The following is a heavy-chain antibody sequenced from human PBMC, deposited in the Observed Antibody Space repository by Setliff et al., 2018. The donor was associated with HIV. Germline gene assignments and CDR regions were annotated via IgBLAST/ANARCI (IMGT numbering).Heavy chain of an antibody. CDR2: IYHTGRP. Sequence: PSETLSLTCTVSGGSISSTSYYWGWIRQPPGKGLEWIGNIYHTGRPFYNPSLQSRVTISVDTSKNQFSLKLTSVTAADTAVYYCATADYIYGRNVFDYWGQGSLVTVSS. V-gene: IGHV4-39*07. CDR1: GGSISSTSYY. J-gene: IGHJ4*02. D-gene: IGHD5-18*01. CDR3: ATADYIYGRNVFDY.